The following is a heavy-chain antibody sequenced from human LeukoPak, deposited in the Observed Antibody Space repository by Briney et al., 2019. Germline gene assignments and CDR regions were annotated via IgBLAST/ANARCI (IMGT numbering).Heavy chain of an antibody. J-gene: IGHJ4*02. D-gene: IGHD5-12*01. CDR1: GFTFSSYA. CDR3: VKGYSGYDFSFDY. CDR2: ISSNGGST. V-gene: IGHV3-64D*06. Sequence: GGSPRLSCSASGFTFSSYAMHWVRQAPGKGLEYVSAISSNGGSTYYADSVKGRFTISRDNSKNTLYLQMSSLRAEDTAVYYCVKGYSGYDFSFDYWGQGTLVTVSS.